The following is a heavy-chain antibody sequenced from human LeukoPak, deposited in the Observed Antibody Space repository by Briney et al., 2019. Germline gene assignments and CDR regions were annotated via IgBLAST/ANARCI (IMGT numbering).Heavy chain of an antibody. J-gene: IGHJ4*02. Sequence: SETLSLTCAVYGGSFSGYYWSWIRQPPGKGLEWIGEINHSGSTNYNPSLKSRVTISVDTSKNQFSLKLSSVTAADTAVYYCASALGMNRCFDYWGQGTLVTVSS. CDR1: GGSFSGYY. CDR3: ASALGMNRCFDY. CDR2: INHSGST. D-gene: IGHD7-27*01. V-gene: IGHV4-34*09.